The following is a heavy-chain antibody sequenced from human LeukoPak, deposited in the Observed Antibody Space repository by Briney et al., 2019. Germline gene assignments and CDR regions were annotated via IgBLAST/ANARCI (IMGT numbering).Heavy chain of an antibody. J-gene: IGHJ4*02. Sequence: GGSLRLSCAASGFTFSSYAMSWVRQAPGKGLEWVSGINGSGGKTYYADSVKGRFTISRDNAEDSLYLQMNSLRAEDTAVYYCARAAHSSSAFWGQGTLVTVSS. CDR1: GFTFSSYA. V-gene: IGHV3-23*01. CDR2: INGSGGKT. D-gene: IGHD6-13*01. CDR3: ARAAHSSSAF.